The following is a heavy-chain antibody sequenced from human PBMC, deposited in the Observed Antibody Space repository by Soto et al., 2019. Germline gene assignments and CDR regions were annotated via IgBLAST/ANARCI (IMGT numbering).Heavy chain of an antibody. CDR3: AREIVTAGGNNYFDP. CDR1: GGTDASSHW. D-gene: IGHD2-21*02. V-gene: IGHV4-4*02. J-gene: IGHJ5*02. Sequence: SETLSLTCGVSGGTDASSHWWSWVRQSPGRGLEWIGNVYHTGDTNFNPSLQSRVTFSVDKSNNQFSLRLTSVTAADTAVYFCAREIVTAGGNNYFDPWGPGTLVTVSS. CDR2: VYHTGDT.